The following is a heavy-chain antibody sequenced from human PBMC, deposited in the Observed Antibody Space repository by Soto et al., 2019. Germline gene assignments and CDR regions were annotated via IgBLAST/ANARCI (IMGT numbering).Heavy chain of an antibody. V-gene: IGHV3-72*01. CDR3: VRGGTYAAFDI. D-gene: IGHD1-26*01. CDR1: GFTFSDHY. Sequence: EVQLVESGGGLVQPGGSLRLSCAASGFTFSDHYMDWVRQAPGKGLEWVGRTRNKANSYTTEYAASVKGRFSIPRDDSKNSLYLQMNSLETEDTAVYYCVRGGTYAAFDIWGQGTMVTVSS. J-gene: IGHJ3*02. CDR2: TRNKANSYTT.